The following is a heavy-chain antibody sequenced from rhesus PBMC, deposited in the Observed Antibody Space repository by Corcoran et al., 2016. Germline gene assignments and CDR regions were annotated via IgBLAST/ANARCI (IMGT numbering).Heavy chain of an antibody. V-gene: IGHV3-100*02. CDR1: GFTFRCYE. D-gene: IGHD2-33*01. CDR3: TRGVAGFDY. J-gene: IGHJ4*01. Sequence: DVQLVESGGGLVKPGGSLGLPCVTFGFTFRCYEMHWVRQAPGTGLEWVSVIRESGGTTYYADSVKGRFTISRDNAKNALFLQMNSLRAEDTAVYYCTRGVAGFDYWGQGVLVTVSS. CDR2: IRESGGTT.